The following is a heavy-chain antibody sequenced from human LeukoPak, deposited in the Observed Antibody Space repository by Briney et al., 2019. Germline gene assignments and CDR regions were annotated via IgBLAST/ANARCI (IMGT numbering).Heavy chain of an antibody. D-gene: IGHD2-2*03. J-gene: IGHJ4*02. V-gene: IGHV3-9*01. Sequence: GRSLRLSCEASGFTLEDYGIHWVRQVPGKGLEWVSGVTWSSRSKKYADSVRGRFSISRDDANNSLFLQMNNLRADDTAVYYCVRDDWMSLACWGQGTLVTVSS. CDR1: GFTLEDYG. CDR3: VRDDWMSLAC. CDR2: VTWSSRSK.